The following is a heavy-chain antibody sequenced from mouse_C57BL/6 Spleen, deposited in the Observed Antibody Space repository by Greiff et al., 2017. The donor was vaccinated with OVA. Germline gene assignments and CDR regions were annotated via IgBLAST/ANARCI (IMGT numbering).Heavy chain of an antibody. V-gene: IGHV1-19*01. D-gene: IGHD4-1*01. J-gene: IGHJ3*01. Sequence: VQLQQSGPVLVKPGASVKMSCKASGYTFTDYYMNWVKQSHGKSLEWIGVINPYNGGTSYNQKFKGKATLTVDKSSSTAYMELNSLTSEDSAVYYCARGDWDVKAWFAYWGQGTLVTVSA. CDR1: GYTFTDYY. CDR2: INPYNGGT. CDR3: ARGDWDVKAWFAY.